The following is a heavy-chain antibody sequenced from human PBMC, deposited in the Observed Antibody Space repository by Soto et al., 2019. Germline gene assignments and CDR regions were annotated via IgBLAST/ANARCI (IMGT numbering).Heavy chain of an antibody. CDR3: ARLGPGD. CDR1: GINFDDNA. J-gene: IGHJ4*02. V-gene: IGHV5-10-1*01. Sequence: GESLKISCKVSGINFDDNATSWVRQMPGKGLEWMGRLSRDGSSTSYSPTFQGHVSIYADRTTNTAYLQWSNLRASDTAMYYCARLGPGDWGQGTLVTVSS. D-gene: IGHD7-27*01. CDR2: LSRDGSST.